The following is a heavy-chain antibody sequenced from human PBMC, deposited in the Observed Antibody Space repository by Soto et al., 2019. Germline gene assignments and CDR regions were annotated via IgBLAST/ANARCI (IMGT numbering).Heavy chain of an antibody. J-gene: IGHJ4*02. CDR2: IFPSGTT. V-gene: IGHV4-30-2*01. CDR1: GGSLSSATYS. CDR3: ARSREFDY. Sequence: SETLSLTCGVSGGSLSSATYSWNWIRQPPGKGLEWIGYIFPSGTTYYNPSLKSRVTISIDVSKNQFSLSLRSFTAADTAVYYCARSREFDYWSQGTLVTVSS.